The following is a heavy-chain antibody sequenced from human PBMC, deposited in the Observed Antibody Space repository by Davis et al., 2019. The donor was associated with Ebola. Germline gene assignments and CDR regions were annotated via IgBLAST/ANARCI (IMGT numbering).Heavy chain of an antibody. V-gene: IGHV3-23*01. J-gene: IGHJ4*02. CDR1: GFTFSSYA. D-gene: IGHD6-19*01. Sequence: GESLKISCAASGFTFSSYAMSWVRQAPGKGLEWVSAISGSGGSTYYADSVKGRFTISRDSSKNTLYLQMNSLRAEDTAVYYCAKDPSSSGWYGIDYWGQGTLVTVSS. CDR2: ISGSGGST. CDR3: AKDPSSSGWYGIDY.